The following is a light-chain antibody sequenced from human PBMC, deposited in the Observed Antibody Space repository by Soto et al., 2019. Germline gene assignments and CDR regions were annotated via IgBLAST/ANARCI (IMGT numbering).Light chain of an antibody. CDR2: EVS. V-gene: IGLV2-14*01. CDR1: SSDVGGYKY. CDR3: SSYTTANTYV. Sequence: QSVLTQPASVSGSPGQSITISCTGTSSDVGGYKYVSWYQQHPGKAPKLMIYEVSNRPSGVSNRFSGSESGNTASLTISGLQAEDEADYYCSSYTTANTYVFGTGTKVTVL. J-gene: IGLJ1*01.